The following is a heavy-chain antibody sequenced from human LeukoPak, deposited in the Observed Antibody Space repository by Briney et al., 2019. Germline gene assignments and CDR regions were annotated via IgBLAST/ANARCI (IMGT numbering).Heavy chain of an antibody. Sequence: PGGSLRLSCSASGFTFSSYAMHWVRQAPGKGLEYVSAISSNGGSTYYADSVKGRFTISRDNSKNTLYLQMSSLRAEDTAVYYCVKLQQHSSSWYEGYFDYWGQGTLVTVSS. CDR1: GFTFSSYA. V-gene: IGHV3-64D*09. CDR2: ISSNGGST. D-gene: IGHD6-13*01. J-gene: IGHJ4*02. CDR3: VKLQQHSSSWYEGYFDY.